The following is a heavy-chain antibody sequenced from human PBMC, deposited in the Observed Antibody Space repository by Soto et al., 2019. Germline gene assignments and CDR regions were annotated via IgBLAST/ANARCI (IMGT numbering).Heavy chain of an antibody. CDR1: GFTFSSYG. D-gene: IGHD3-3*01. Sequence: PGGSLRLSCAASGFTFSSYGIHWVRQAPGKGLEWVAVISYDGSNKYYADSVKGRFTISRDNSKNTLYLQMNSLRAEDTAVYYCARLVVHKGTYYDFWSGYLSHYFDYWGQGTLVTVSS. CDR2: ISYDGSNK. V-gene: IGHV3-30*03. J-gene: IGHJ4*02. CDR3: ARLVVHKGTYYDFWSGYLSHYFDY.